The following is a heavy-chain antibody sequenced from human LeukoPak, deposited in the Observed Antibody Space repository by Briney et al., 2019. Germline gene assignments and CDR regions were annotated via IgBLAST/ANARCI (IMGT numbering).Heavy chain of an antibody. D-gene: IGHD4/OR15-4a*01. CDR1: GGTFSSYA. CDR3: AREMIQIRSRADYDYSGMDV. Sequence: GASVKVSCKASGGTFSSYAISWVRQAPGQGLEWMGGIIPIFGTANYAQKFQGRVTIIADESTSSAYMELSSLRSEDTAVYYCAREMIQIRSRADYDYSGMDVWGQGTTVTVSS. J-gene: IGHJ6*02. V-gene: IGHV1-69*13. CDR2: IIPIFGTA.